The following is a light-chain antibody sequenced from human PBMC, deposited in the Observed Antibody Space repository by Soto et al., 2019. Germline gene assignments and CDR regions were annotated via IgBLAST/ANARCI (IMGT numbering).Light chain of an antibody. J-gene: IGKJ2*01. CDR2: KAS. Sequence: DIQMTQSPSTLSASVGDRVTITCRASQSISSWLAWYKQKPGKAPKPLIYKASSLESGVPSRFSGSGSGTEFTLTISSLQPDDFATYYCQQYHSYPYTFGQGTTLEIK. V-gene: IGKV1-5*03. CDR1: QSISSW. CDR3: QQYHSYPYT.